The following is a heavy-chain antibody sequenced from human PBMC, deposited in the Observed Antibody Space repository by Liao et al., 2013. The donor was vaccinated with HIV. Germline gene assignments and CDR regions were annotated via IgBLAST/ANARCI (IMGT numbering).Heavy chain of an antibody. V-gene: IGHV4-4*07. Sequence: QLLLQASGPGLVKPSETLSLTCNVSGGSISGYFWSWIRQPAGKGLEWIGRMYSSGSANYNPSLKSRVTMSVDTSKNQFSLKLSSVTAADTAVYYCARTDQYYDFWNGYENWFDPWGQGTLVTVSS. CDR3: ARTDQYYDFWNGYENWFDP. D-gene: IGHD3-3*01. J-gene: IGHJ5*02. CDR2: MYSSGSA. CDR1: GGSISGYF.